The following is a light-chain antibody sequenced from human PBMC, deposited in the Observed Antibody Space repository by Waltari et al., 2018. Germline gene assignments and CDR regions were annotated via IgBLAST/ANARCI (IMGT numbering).Light chain of an antibody. CDR3: SSYTSSSTVL. V-gene: IGLV2-14*03. CDR2: DVS. Sequence: QSALTQPASVSGSPGQSIPISCTGTSSDVGGYNYVSWYQQHPGKAPKLRIYDVSNRPAGVSNRFSGSKSGNTASLTISGLQAEDEADYYCSSYTSSSTVLFGGGTKLTVL. CDR1: SSDVGGYNY. J-gene: IGLJ2*01.